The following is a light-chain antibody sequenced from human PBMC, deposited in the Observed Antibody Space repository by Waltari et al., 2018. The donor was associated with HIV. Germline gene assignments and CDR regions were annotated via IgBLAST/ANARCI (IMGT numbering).Light chain of an antibody. CDR1: QDINNF. Sequence: DIQMTPSPSSLSASVGDRVTITCQASQDINNFLNWYQQKPGKAPKLLIYDASNLETGVPSRFSGRGSGTDFTFTISSLRPEDFATYYCQQYDNLPPRLTFGGGTKVEIK. V-gene: IGKV1-33*01. J-gene: IGKJ4*01. CDR2: DAS. CDR3: QQYDNLPPRLT.